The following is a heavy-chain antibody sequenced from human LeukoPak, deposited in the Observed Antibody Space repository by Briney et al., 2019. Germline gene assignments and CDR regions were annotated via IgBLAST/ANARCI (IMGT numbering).Heavy chain of an antibody. CDR1: GVSISSGGYS. D-gene: IGHD3-22*01. J-gene: IGHJ4*02. CDR3: ARGGNYYDSSGYSDVPYYFDY. V-gene: IGHV4-30-2*01. Sequence: PSQTLSFNCAVSGVSISSGGYSRSWIRQPPGKGLWWIGYIYHSGCTYYNPSLKSRVTISVNRSKNQFSLKLSSVTAADTAVYYCARGGNYYDSSGYSDVPYYFDYWAREPWSPFPQ. CDR2: IYHSGCT.